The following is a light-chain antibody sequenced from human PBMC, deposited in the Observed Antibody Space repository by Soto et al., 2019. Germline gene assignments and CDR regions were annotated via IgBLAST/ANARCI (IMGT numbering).Light chain of an antibody. CDR2: GAS. CDR3: QQYNNGPLT. CDR1: QSVSSN. Sequence: EIVMTQSPATLSVSPGERATLSCRASQSVSSNLAWYQQKPGQAPRLLIYGASIRATGIPARFSGSGSGTEFTLTISSLQSEDFAVYYCQQYNNGPLTFGGGTKVDIK. V-gene: IGKV3D-15*01. J-gene: IGKJ4*01.